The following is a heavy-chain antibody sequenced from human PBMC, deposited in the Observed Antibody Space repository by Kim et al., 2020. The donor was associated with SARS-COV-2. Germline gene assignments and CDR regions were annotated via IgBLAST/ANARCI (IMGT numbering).Heavy chain of an antibody. J-gene: IGHJ4*02. CDR3: ARDPPAMVRGVIGYFDY. Sequence: GGSLRLSCAASGFTFSSYAMHWVRQAPGKGLEWVAVISYHGSNKYYADSVKGRFTISRDNSKNTLYLQMNSLRAEDTAVYYCARDPPAMVRGVIGYFDYWGQGTLVTVSS. V-gene: IGHV3-30*04. CDR2: ISYHGSNK. CDR1: GFTFSSYA. D-gene: IGHD3-10*01.